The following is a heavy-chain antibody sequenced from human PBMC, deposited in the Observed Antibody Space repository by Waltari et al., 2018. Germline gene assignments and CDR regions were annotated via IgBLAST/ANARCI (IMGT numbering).Heavy chain of an antibody. J-gene: IGHJ4*02. CDR3: ARLMALIDS. V-gene: IGHV3-30-3*01. CDR2: ISYDGSNK. CDR1: GFTFSSYA. D-gene: IGHD2-8*01. Sequence: QVQLVESGGGVVQPGRSLRLSCAASGFTFSSYAMHWVRQAPGKGLEWVAVISYDGSNKYYADSVKGRFTISRDNSKNTLYLQMNSLRAEDTAVYYCARLMALIDSWGQGTLVTVSS.